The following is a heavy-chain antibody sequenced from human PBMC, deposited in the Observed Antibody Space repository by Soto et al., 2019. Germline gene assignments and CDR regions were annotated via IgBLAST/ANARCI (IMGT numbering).Heavy chain of an antibody. Sequence: QVQLQESGPGLVKPSQTLSLTCTVSGGSISSGGYYWSWIRQHPGKGLEWIGYIYYSGSTYYNPSLKSRVTLSVDTSKNQFSMKLNSVTAADTAVYYCARGHWYCSGGSCYSPALLEVYYYMDVWGKGTTVTVSS. V-gene: IGHV4-31*03. D-gene: IGHD2-15*01. CDR2: IYYSGST. CDR1: GGSISSGGYY. J-gene: IGHJ6*03. CDR3: ARGHWYCSGGSCYSPALLEVYYYMDV.